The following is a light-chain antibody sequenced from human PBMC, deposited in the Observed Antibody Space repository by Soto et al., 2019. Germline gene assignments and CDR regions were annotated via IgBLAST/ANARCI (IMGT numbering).Light chain of an antibody. CDR2: ATS. Sequence: EIVLTQSPGTLSLSPGERATLSCRASQSVVNSYLAWYQQKPGQAPRLLIYATSSRATDIPDRFRGSGSETDFTLTITRLEPEDFAVYYCHQYAGSPRTFRQGTRLEIK. V-gene: IGKV3-20*01. J-gene: IGKJ2*01. CDR1: QSVVNSY. CDR3: HQYAGSPRT.